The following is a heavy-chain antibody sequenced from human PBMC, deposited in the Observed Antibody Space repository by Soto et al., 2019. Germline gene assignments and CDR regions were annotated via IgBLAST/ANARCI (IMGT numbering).Heavy chain of an antibody. CDR3: AKRVSSWYYYYYGMDV. CDR2: ISGSGGST. Sequence: GGSLRLSCAASGFTFSSYAMSWVRQAPGKGLEWVSAISGSGGSTYYADSVKGRFTISRDNSKNTLYLQMNSLRAEDTAVYYCAKRVSSWYYYYYGMDVWGQGTTVTVSS. CDR1: GFTFSSYA. J-gene: IGHJ6*02. V-gene: IGHV3-23*01. D-gene: IGHD6-13*01.